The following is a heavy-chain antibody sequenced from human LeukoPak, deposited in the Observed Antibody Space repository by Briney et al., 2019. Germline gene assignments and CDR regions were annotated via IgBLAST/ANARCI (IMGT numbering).Heavy chain of an antibody. CDR2: IYYSVST. D-gene: IGHD3-22*01. CDR1: GGPISSGGYY. Sequence: SQTLSLTCTVSGGPISSGGYYWSWIRQHPGKGLEWIGYIYYSVSTYYNPSLKSRVTISVDTSKNQFSLKLSSVTAADTAVYYCARALVPGDYYDSSGYPPIYFDYWGQGTLVTVSS. V-gene: IGHV4-31*03. J-gene: IGHJ4*02. CDR3: ARALVPGDYYDSSGYPPIYFDY.